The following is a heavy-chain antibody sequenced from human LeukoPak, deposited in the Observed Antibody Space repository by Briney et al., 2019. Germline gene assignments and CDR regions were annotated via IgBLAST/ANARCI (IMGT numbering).Heavy chain of an antibody. D-gene: IGHD2-21*01. CDR3: ARSTVATCCGGGDY. J-gene: IGHJ4*02. CDR2: IWYDGSNK. Sequence: GGSLRLSCAAPGFAFSSYGMHWVRQAPGKGLEWVAVIWYDGSNKYYADSVKGRCTISRDNSKSTLFLLLNSLRGDDTAVYYCARSTVATCCGGGDYWGQGTLVTVSS. CDR1: GFAFSSYG. V-gene: IGHV3-30*19.